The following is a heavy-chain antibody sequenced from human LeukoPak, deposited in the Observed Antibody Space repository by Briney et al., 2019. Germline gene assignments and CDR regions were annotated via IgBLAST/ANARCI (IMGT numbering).Heavy chain of an antibody. CDR2: FNHSGST. CDR1: GGSFSVYY. V-gene: IGHV4-34*01. Sequence: SETLSLTCAVYGGSFSVYYWSWIRHPPGKGLEWIGEFNHSGSTIYDPSLKRRVTISVDTSKNQFSLKLSSVTAADTAVYYCARQADCRSTSCYIFDYWGQGTLVTVSS. CDR3: ARQADCRSTSCYIFDY. J-gene: IGHJ4*02. D-gene: IGHD2-2*02.